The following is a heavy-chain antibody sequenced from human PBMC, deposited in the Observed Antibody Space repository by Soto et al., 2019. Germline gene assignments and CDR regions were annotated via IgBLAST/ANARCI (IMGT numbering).Heavy chain of an antibody. Sequence: QVQLVQSGAEVTKPGASVKVSCKATGYIFDIYGISWVRQAPGQGLEWLGWVSAYSGSTQIAQKFQGRITMTTDTATTTAYMELRSLTSDDTAVYYCARHAGRAYYDFWIGVDYWGQGTLVTVSS. V-gene: IGHV1-18*01. J-gene: IGHJ4*02. CDR2: VSAYSGST. D-gene: IGHD3-3*01. CDR1: GYIFDIYG. CDR3: ARHAGRAYYDFWIGVDY.